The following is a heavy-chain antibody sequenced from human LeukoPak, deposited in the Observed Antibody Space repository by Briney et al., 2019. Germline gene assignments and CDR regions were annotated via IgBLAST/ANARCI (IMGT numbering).Heavy chain of an antibody. Sequence: SLRLSCAASGFGFDSFYMGWIRQVPGKGLDYIALISARGAVPYYAESVEGRFTISRGNAKNSVSLQMNSLSADDTAIYYCARSLIVASEDYWGQGTQVIVSS. CDR3: ARSLIVASEDY. CDR2: ISARGAVP. D-gene: IGHD3-22*01. J-gene: IGHJ4*02. V-gene: IGHV3-11*04. CDR1: GFGFDSFY.